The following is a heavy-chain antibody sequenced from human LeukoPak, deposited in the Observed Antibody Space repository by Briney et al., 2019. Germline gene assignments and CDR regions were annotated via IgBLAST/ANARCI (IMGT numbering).Heavy chain of an antibody. J-gene: IGHJ6*02. CDR2: ISWNSGSI. D-gene: IGHD6-13*01. Sequence: GRSLRLSCAASGFTFDDYAMHWVRQAPGKGLEWVSGISWNSGSIGYADSVKGRFTISRDNAKNSLYLQMNSLRAEDTALYYCAKDGQQLSYYYYGMDVWGQGTTVTVSS. V-gene: IGHV3-9*01. CDR1: GFTFDDYA. CDR3: AKDGQQLSYYYYGMDV.